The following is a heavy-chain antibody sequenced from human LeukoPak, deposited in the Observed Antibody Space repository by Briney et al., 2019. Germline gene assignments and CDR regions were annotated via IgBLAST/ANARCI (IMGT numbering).Heavy chain of an antibody. CDR3: ARLNRVLRFLEWLKPYYYYYMDV. J-gene: IGHJ6*03. CDR1: GYTFTGYY. D-gene: IGHD3-3*01. V-gene: IGHV1-8*03. Sequence: ASVKVSCKASGYTFTGYYMHWVRQATGQGLEWMGWMNPNSCNTGYVQKFQGRVTITRNTSISTAYMELSSLRSEDTAVYYCARLNRVLRFLEWLKPYYYYYMDVWGKGTTVTVSS. CDR2: MNPNSCNT.